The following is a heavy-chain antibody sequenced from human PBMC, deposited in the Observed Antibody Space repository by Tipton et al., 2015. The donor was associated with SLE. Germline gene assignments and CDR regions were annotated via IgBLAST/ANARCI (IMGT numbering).Heavy chain of an antibody. CDR2: IYHSGST. CDR3: ARTITIFGVAIRDFDY. J-gene: IGHJ4*02. CDR1: DGSISGHY. Sequence: TLSLTCIVADGSISGHYWSWIRQSPGKGLELIGYIYHSGSTNYNPSLKSRVTMSVDSSKNQFSLKLTSVTAADTAVYYCARTITIFGVAIRDFDYWGQGTLVTVSS. V-gene: IGHV4-59*11. D-gene: IGHD3-3*01.